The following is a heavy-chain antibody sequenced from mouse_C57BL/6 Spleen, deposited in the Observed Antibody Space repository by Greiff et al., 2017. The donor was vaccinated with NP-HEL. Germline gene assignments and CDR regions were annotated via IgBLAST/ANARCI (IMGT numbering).Heavy chain of an antibody. D-gene: IGHD1-1*01. Sequence: EVQLQQSGPELVKPGASVKISCKASGYTFTDYYMNWVKQSHGKSLEWIGDINPNNGGTSYNQKFKGKATLTVDKSSSTAYMELRSLTSEDSAVYYYARPGSSYGEAMDYWGQGTSVTVSS. J-gene: IGHJ4*01. CDR2: INPNNGGT. V-gene: IGHV1-26*01. CDR3: ARPGSSYGEAMDY. CDR1: GYTFTDYY.